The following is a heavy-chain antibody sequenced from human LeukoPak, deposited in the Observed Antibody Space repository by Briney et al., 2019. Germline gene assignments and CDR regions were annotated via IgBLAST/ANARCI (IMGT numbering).Heavy chain of an antibody. CDR3: ARTPYYGSGSYYYYFDY. CDR2: ISSSSSYI. J-gene: IGHJ4*02. D-gene: IGHD3-10*01. CDR1: GFTFSSYS. Sequence: PGGSLRLSCAASGFTFSSYSMNWVRQAPGEGLEWVSSISSSSSYIYYADSVKGRFTISRDNAKNSLYLQMNSLRAEDTAVYYCARTPYYGSGSYYYYFDYWGQGTLVTVSS. V-gene: IGHV3-21*01.